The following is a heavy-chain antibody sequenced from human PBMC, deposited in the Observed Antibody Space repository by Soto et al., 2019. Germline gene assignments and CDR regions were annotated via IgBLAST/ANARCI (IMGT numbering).Heavy chain of an antibody. CDR1: GFSFTSYW. V-gene: IGHV3-7*02. D-gene: IGHD3-16*01. CDR2: INEDGSEK. CDR3: VSDYDAKGWGTY. Sequence: EVQLVESGGGLVQPGGSLRLSCAASGFSFTSYWMDWVRQAPGKGLEWVAMINEDGSEKYYVDSVKGRFTISRDNAKNSLYLELDSLRADDTPVYYCVSDYDAKGWGTYWGQGNLVTVSS. J-gene: IGHJ4*02.